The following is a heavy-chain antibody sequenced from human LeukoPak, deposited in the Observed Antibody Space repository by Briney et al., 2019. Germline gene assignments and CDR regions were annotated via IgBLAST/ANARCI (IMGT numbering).Heavy chain of an antibody. CDR1: GYTLTELS. V-gene: IGHV1-24*01. J-gene: IGHJ5*02. CDR2: FDPEDGET. CDR3: AGWYRSGWYARGPFEA. D-gene: IGHD6-19*01. Sequence: ASVKVSCKVSGYTLTELSMHWVRQAPGKGLEWMGGFDPEDGETIYAQKFQGRVTMTEDTSTDTAYMELSSLRSEDTAVYYCAGWYRSGWYARGPFEAWGQGTLLTVSS.